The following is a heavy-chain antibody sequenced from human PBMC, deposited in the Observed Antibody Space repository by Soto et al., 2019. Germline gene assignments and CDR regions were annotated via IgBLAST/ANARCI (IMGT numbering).Heavy chain of an antibody. CDR3: AKEGCSGGICYGFDY. CDR2: MSWDGSDE. CDR1: GFTFSSYG. V-gene: IGHV3-30*18. D-gene: IGHD2-15*01. Sequence: QVQLVESGGGVVQPGRSLRLSCAASGFTFSSYGMHWVRQAPGKGLEWVAVMSWDGSDEFYEETVKGRFTGSRDNSRNTLYLQMNSMRPEDTAGYYCAKEGCSGGICYGFDYWGQGTLVTVS. J-gene: IGHJ4*02.